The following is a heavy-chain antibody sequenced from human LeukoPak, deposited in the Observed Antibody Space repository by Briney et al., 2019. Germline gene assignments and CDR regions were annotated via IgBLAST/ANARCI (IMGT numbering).Heavy chain of an antibody. CDR3: ARERVYLEGYCSGGSCSDWFDP. Sequence: ASVKVSCKASGYTFTSYGISWVRQAPGQGLEWMGWISAYNGNTNYAQKLQGRVTMTTDTSTSTAYMELRSLRSDDTAVYYCARERVYLEGYCSGGSCSDWFDPWGQGTLVTVSS. D-gene: IGHD2-15*01. CDR2: ISAYNGNT. CDR1: GYTFTSYG. V-gene: IGHV1-18*01. J-gene: IGHJ5*02.